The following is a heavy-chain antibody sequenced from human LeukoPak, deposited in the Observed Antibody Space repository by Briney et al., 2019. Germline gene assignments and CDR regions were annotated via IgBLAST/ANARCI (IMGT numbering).Heavy chain of an antibody. D-gene: IGHD3-22*01. CDR1: GFTFSSYA. Sequence: GGSLRLSCAASGFTFSSYATHWVRQAPGKGLEWVAVISYDGSNKYYADSVKGRFTISRDNSKNTLYLQMNSLRAEDTAVYYCARDKVEDSSGYYYRFGYYFDYWGQGTLVTVSS. CDR2: ISYDGSNK. V-gene: IGHV3-30*04. CDR3: ARDKVEDSSGYYYRFGYYFDY. J-gene: IGHJ4*02.